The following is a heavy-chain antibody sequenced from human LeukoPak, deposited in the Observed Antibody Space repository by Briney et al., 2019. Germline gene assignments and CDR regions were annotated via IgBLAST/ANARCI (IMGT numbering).Heavy chain of an antibody. D-gene: IGHD5-18*01. CDR1: GGSFSGYY. V-gene: IGHV4-34*01. J-gene: IGHJ4*02. CDR3: ARVGLGYSYGGFDY. CDR2: INHSGST. Sequence: KPSETLSLTCAVYGGSFSGYYWSWIRQPPGKGLEWIGEINHSGSTNYNPSLKSRVTISVDTSKNQFSLKLSSVTAADTAVYYCARVGLGYSYGGFDYWGQGTLVTVSS.